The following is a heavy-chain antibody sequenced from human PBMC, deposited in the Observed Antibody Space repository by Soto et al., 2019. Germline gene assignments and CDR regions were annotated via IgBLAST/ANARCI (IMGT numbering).Heavy chain of an antibody. D-gene: IGHD3-22*01. CDR3: AKDLITMIVARRGFDP. CDR2: ISYDGSNK. CDR1: GFTFSSYC. Sequence: GGSLRLSCAASGFTFSSYCMHWVRQAPGKGLEWVAVISYDGSNKYYADCVKGRFTISRDNTKNTLYLQTNSLRAEDTAGDYFAKDLITMIVARRGFDPWGHGTLVTVSS. J-gene: IGHJ5*02. V-gene: IGHV3-30*18.